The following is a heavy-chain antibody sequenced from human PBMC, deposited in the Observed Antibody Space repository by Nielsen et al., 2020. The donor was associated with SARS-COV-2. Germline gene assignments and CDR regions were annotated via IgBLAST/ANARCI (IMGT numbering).Heavy chain of an antibody. V-gene: IGHV3-30*18. D-gene: IGHD1-1*01. Sequence: GESLKISCAASGFTFSSYGVHWVRQAPGKGLEWVAVISYDGSNKYYADSVKGRFTISRDNSKNTLYLQMNSLRAEDTAVYYCAKDPGPGAFDIWGQGTMVTVSS. CDR3: AKDPGPGAFDI. J-gene: IGHJ3*02. CDR2: ISYDGSNK. CDR1: GFTFSSYG.